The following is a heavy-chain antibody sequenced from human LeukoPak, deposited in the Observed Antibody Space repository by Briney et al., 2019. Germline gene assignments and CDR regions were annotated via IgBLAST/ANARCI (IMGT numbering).Heavy chain of an antibody. J-gene: IGHJ4*02. Sequence: ASVKVSCKASGYTFTGYYMHWVRQAPGQGLEWMGWINPNSGGTNYAQKFQGRVTMTRDTSISTAYMELSRLRSDDTAVYYCARDGGRLVHVVDYWSQGTLVTVSS. CDR1: GYTFTGYY. D-gene: IGHD6-19*01. V-gene: IGHV1-2*02. CDR2: INPNSGGT. CDR3: ARDGGRLVHVVDY.